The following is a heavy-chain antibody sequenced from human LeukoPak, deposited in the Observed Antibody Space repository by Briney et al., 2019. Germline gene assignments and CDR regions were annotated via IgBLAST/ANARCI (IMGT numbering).Heavy chain of an antibody. CDR3: ARDRGWRLLDY. CDR2: ISGSGGST. D-gene: IGHD6-25*01. J-gene: IGHJ4*02. CDR1: GFTFSSYA. V-gene: IGHV3-23*01. Sequence: GGSLRLSCAASGFTFSSYAMSWVRQAPGKGLEWVSAISGSGGSTYYADSVKGRFTISRDNAENSLYLQMNNLRVEDTAVYYCARDRGWRLLDYWGQGTLVTVSS.